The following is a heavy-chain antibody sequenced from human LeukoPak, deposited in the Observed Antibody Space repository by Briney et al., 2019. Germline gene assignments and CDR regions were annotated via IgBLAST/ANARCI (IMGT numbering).Heavy chain of an antibody. CDR3: ARAKVVAATFYYSHGMDV. V-gene: IGHV4-34*01. Sequence: GSLRLSCAASGFTFSSYAMSWVRQPPGKGLEWIGEINHSGSTNYNPSLKSRVTISVDTSKNQFSLKLSSVTAADTGVYYCARAKVVAATFYYSHGMDVWGQGTSVTVSS. J-gene: IGHJ6*02. D-gene: IGHD2-15*01. CDR1: GFTFSSYA. CDR2: INHSGST.